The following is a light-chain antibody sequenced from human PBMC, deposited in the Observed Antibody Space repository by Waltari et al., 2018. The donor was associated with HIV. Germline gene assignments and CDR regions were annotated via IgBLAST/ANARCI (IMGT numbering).Light chain of an antibody. J-gene: IGKJ2*01. CDR1: QDINKW. CDR2: GAS. V-gene: IGKV1-12*01. CDR3: LQANSFPHT. Sequence: DIQMTQSPSFVSASVGDRVTITCRARQDINKWLAWYQQKPGKAPVLLIYGASTLQSGVPSRFAGSGSGSDFTLTIDSLQPEDFATYYCLQANSFPHTFGRGTKVEIK.